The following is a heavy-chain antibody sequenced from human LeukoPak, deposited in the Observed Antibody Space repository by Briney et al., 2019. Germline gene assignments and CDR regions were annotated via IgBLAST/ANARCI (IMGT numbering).Heavy chain of an antibody. Sequence: GASVKVSCKASGYSFTNYAIHWVRQAPGQRLEWMGWINAGYGNTRYSQKFQGRVTITRDTSANTAYMELSSLRSEDTAVYYCARARLGIRDGYYYMDVWGKGTTVTISS. CDR2: INAGYGNT. D-gene: IGHD7-27*01. J-gene: IGHJ6*03. CDR1: GYSFTNYA. V-gene: IGHV1-3*01. CDR3: ARARLGIRDGYYYMDV.